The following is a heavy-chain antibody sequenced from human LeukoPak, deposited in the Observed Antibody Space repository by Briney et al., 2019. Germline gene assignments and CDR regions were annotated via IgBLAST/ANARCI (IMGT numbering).Heavy chain of an antibody. Sequence: PGGSLRLSCAASGFTFSSYWMSWVRQAPGRELEWVANIKQDGSEKYYVDSVKGRFTISRDNAKNSLYLQMNSLRAEDTAVYYCARDSSGWYVAALAPAPCDYWGQGTLVTVSS. D-gene: IGHD6-19*01. CDR2: IKQDGSEK. J-gene: IGHJ4*02. CDR3: ARDSSGWYVAALAPAPCDY. CDR1: GFTFSSYW. V-gene: IGHV3-7*01.